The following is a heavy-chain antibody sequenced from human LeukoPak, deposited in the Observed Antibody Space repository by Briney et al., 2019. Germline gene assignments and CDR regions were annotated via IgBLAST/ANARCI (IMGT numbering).Heavy chain of an antibody. J-gene: IGHJ4*02. Sequence: GRSLRLSCAVSGFTFSSYGMHWVRHAPGKRLEWVAVISYDGSNKYYADSVKGRFTISRDNSKNTLYLQMNSLRSEDTAVYYCARGLKYSGYDVWGYWGQGTLVTVSS. D-gene: IGHD5-12*01. V-gene: IGHV3-30*03. CDR1: GFTFSSYG. CDR3: ARGLKYSGYDVWGY. CDR2: ISYDGSNK.